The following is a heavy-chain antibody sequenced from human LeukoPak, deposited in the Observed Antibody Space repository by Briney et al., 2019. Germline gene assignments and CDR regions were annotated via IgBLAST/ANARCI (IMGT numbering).Heavy chain of an antibody. V-gene: IGHV3-7*01. CDR3: ARVERYFDWSLGNYYYYYMDV. Sequence: GGSLRLSCAASGFTFSSYWMSWVRQAPGKGLEWVANIEHVGSEKYYVDSVKGRFTISRDNAKNSLYLQMNSLRAEDTAVYYCARVERYFDWSLGNYYYYYMDVWGKGTTVTISS. CDR2: IEHVGSEK. D-gene: IGHD3-9*01. CDR1: GFTFSSYW. J-gene: IGHJ6*03.